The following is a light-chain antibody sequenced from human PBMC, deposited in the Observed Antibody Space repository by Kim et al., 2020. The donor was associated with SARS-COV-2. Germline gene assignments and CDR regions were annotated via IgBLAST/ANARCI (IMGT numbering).Light chain of an antibody. CDR1: QSVSRY. J-gene: IGKJ1*01. CDR3: QQRSNWWT. CDR2: DAS. V-gene: IGKV3-11*01. Sequence: SLSPGERATLSCRASQSVSRYLAWYHHKPGQAPRLLIYDASNRATGIPARFSGSGSGTDFTLPISSLEPEDFAVYYCQQRSNWWTFGQGTKVDIK.